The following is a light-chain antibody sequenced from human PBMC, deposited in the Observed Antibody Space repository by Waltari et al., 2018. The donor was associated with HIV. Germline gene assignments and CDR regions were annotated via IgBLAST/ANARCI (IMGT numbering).Light chain of an antibody. V-gene: IGLV4-69*01. CDR2: VNSDGSH. CDR3: QTWGTGIRV. Sequence: QLVLTQSPSASASLGASVKLTCTLSSGHSTYAIAWHQQQPEKGPRYLMKVNSDGSHSKGDGIPDRFSGSSSGSARYLIISSLQSEDEADYYCQTWGTGIRVFGGGTKLTVL. J-gene: IGLJ3*02. CDR1: SGHSTYA.